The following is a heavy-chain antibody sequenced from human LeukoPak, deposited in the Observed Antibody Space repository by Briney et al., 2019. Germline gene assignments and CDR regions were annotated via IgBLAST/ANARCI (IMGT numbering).Heavy chain of an antibody. CDR3: ARYYDSENWFDP. CDR2: INPKSGGT. J-gene: IGHJ5*02. D-gene: IGHD3-22*01. CDR1: GYTFTGYY. Sequence: ASVKASCTASGYTFTGYYIHWVRQAPGQGLEWMGWINPKSGGTGDAQKFQGRVTMTRDTTISTAYMELSRLRSDDTAVYYCARYYDSENWFDPWGQGTLVTVSS. V-gene: IGHV1-2*02.